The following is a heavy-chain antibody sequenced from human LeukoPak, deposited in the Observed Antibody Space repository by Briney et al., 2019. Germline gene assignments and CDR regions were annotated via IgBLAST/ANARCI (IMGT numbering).Heavy chain of an antibody. D-gene: IGHD6-19*01. Sequence: PSETLCLTCAVSGVAFSNYYWSWVRQSPRQGLDWIGEINHSGYTNYNPSPNSRVTMSIDTSKNQFSLLLTSVTAADAGVYYCTRAVAGHPDWGQGTIVTVSS. V-gene: IGHV4-34*01. CDR2: INHSGYT. J-gene: IGHJ4*02. CDR3: TRAVAGHPD. CDR1: GVAFSNYY.